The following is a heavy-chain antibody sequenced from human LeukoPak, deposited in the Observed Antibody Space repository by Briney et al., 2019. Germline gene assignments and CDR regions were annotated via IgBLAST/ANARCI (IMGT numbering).Heavy chain of an antibody. J-gene: IGHJ4*02. V-gene: IGHV3-33*01. Sequence: PGGSLRLSCAASGFTFSSYGMHWVRQAPGKGLEWVAVIWYDGSNKYYADSVKGRFTISRDNSKNTLYLQMNSLRAEDTAVYYCARGRIAAAGRGITFDYWGQGTLVNVSS. D-gene: IGHD6-13*01. CDR2: IWYDGSNK. CDR3: ARGRIAAAGRGITFDY. CDR1: GFTFSSYG.